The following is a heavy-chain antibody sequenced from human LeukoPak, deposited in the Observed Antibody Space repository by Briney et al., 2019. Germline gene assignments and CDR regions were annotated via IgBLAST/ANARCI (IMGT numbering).Heavy chain of an antibody. D-gene: IGHD6-25*01. J-gene: IGHJ3*02. CDR1: GFTLSTDS. CDR3: ARVESSGSRAFDI. CDR2: ISYDSAIK. Sequence: GGSLRLSCAASGFTLSTDSMNWVRQAPGKGLEWISYISYDSAIKYYADSVRGRFTISRDNAKNSLSLQMHSLRAEDTAVYYCARVESSGSRAFDIWGQGTMVTVSS. V-gene: IGHV3-48*01.